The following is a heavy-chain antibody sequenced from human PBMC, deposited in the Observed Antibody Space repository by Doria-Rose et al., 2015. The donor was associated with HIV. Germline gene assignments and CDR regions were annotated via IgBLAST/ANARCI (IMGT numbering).Heavy chain of an antibody. Sequence: QVTLKESGPVLVKLTETLTLTCTVSGVSLSSPGMGVSWIRQPPGKALEWLANIFSDDERSYKTSLKSRLTISRGTSKSQVVLTMTDMDPVDTATYYCARIKSSRWYHKYYFDFWGQGTLVIASA. CDR1: GVSLSSPGMG. D-gene: IGHD6-13*01. J-gene: IGHJ4*02. CDR2: IFSDDER. CDR3: ARIKSSRWYHKYYFDF. V-gene: IGHV2-26*01.